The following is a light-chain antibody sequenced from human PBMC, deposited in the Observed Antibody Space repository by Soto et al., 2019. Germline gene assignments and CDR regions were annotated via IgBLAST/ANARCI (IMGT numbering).Light chain of an antibody. Sequence: QSALTQPASVSGSPGQSITVSCTGTSRDVGNYNFVSWYQQHPGKAPKVISYDVSNRPSGVSDRFSASKSGNTASLTISCLQTEDEAVYFCSSYTSGSVLFGGGTQLTVL. V-gene: IGLV2-14*01. CDR1: SRDVGNYNF. J-gene: IGLJ3*02. CDR3: SSYTSGSVL. CDR2: DVS.